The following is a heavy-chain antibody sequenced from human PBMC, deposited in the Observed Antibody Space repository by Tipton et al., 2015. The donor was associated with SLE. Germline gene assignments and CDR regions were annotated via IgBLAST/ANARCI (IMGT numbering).Heavy chain of an antibody. V-gene: IGHV3-21*04. D-gene: IGHD6-19*01. Sequence: GSLRLSCAASGFTFSSYSMNWVRQAPGKGLEWISSITRSSTHIYYADSVKGRFTISRDNAKNSLYLQMNSLRAEDTAVYFCARSYSSWEDFDYWGQGTLVTVSS. CDR2: ITRSSTHI. J-gene: IGHJ4*02. CDR1: GFTFSSYS. CDR3: ARSYSSWEDFDY.